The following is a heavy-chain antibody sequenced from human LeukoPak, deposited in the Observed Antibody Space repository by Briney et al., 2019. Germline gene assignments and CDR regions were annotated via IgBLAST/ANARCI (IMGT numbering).Heavy chain of an antibody. CDR2: ISSSGSTI. J-gene: IGHJ4*02. Sequence: GGSLRLSCAASGFTFSDYYMSWIRQAPGKGLEWVSYISSSGSTIYYADSVKGRFTISRDNAKNSLYLQMNSLRAEDTAVYYCARSSYYGGHRKQFDYWGQGTLVTVSS. D-gene: IGHD4-23*01. CDR3: ARSSYYGGHRKQFDY. V-gene: IGHV3-11*01. CDR1: GFTFSDYY.